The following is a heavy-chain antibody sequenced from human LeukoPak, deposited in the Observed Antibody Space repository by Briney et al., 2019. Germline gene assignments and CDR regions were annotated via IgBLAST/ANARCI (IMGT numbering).Heavy chain of an antibody. D-gene: IGHD1-26*01. V-gene: IGHV1-2*06. Sequence: ASVKVSCKASGYTFTGYYMHWVRRAPGQGLEWMGRINPNSGGTNYAQKFQGRVTMTRDTSISTAYMELSRLRSDDTAVYYCARESRELRGSWFDPWGQGTLVTVSS. CDR1: GYTFTGYY. CDR3: ARESRELRGSWFDP. J-gene: IGHJ5*02. CDR2: INPNSGGT.